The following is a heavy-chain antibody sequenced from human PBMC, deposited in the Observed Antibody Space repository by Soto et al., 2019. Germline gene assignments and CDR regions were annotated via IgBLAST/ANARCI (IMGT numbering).Heavy chain of an antibody. Sequence: QVQLQQWGAGLLKPSETLSLTCAVYGGSFSGYYWTWIRQPPEKGLEWIGEINHSGSTNQNPSLKRRVRILVNRSQKQFSLKLRSVAAADTAGYYCARGNSVMAAFAGDAPGQYFFDSWSLGTLVTVSS. V-gene: IGHV4-34*01. CDR3: ARGNSVMAAFAGDAPGQYFFDS. D-gene: IGHD2-21*01. CDR2: INHSGST. CDR1: GGSFSGYY. J-gene: IGHJ4*02.